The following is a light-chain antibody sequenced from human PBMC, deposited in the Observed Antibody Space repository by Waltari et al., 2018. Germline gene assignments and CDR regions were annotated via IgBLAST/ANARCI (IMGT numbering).Light chain of an antibody. CDR2: GAS. CDR3: QQSYSTPRE. V-gene: IGKV3-15*01. Sequence: EIVLTQSPATLSVSPGESVTLSCRASQSVTKNVAWYQQKPGQTPRLFVYGASTRATGIPARFTGSGSGTEFTLTISSLQSEDFAVYYCQQSYSTPREFGQGTKVEIK. CDR1: QSVTKN. J-gene: IGKJ1*01.